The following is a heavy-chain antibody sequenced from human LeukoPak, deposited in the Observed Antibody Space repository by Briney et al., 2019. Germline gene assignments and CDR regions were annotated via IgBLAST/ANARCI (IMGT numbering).Heavy chain of an antibody. CDR3: AREGPRGNSQFDY. J-gene: IGHJ4*02. CDR1: GFTISSYW. V-gene: IGHV3-74*03. Sequence: PGGSLRLSCGATGFTISSYWMHWVRQAPGKGLVWVSRINGDGSSTTYADSVKGRLTISRDNSKNTLYLQMNSLRAEDTAIYYCAREGPRGNSQFDYWGQGTLVTVSS. D-gene: IGHD2/OR15-2a*01. CDR2: INGDGSST.